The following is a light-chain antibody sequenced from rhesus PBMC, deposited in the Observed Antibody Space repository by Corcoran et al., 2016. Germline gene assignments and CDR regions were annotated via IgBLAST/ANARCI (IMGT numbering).Light chain of an antibody. V-gene: IGKV1-74*01. CDR2: KAS. Sequence: DIQMTQSPSSLSASVGDRVTITCRASENVNNYFNWYQQKPGQAPKLLSYKASTLQSGVPSRFSGSGSGTYEPFTISRLQPEDVATYYCQHGYGTPFTFGPGTKLDSK. J-gene: IGKJ3*01. CDR3: QHGYGTPFT. CDR1: ENVNNY.